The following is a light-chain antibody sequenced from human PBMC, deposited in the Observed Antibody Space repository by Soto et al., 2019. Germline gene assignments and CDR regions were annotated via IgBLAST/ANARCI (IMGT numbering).Light chain of an antibody. CDR2: GNS. CDR1: SSNIGAPYD. J-gene: IGLJ1*01. CDR3: QSFDSSLGGSV. Sequence: QAVVTQPPSVSGAPGQRVTISCTGGSSNIGAPYDVHWYQQLPGTAPRLLIYGNSNRPSGVPDRFSGSKSGTSASLAINGLQAEDEADYYCQSFDSSLGGSVFGTGTKVTVL. V-gene: IGLV1-40*01.